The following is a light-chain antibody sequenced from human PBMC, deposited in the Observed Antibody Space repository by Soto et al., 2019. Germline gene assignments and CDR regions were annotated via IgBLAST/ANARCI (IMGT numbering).Light chain of an antibody. CDR1: SSNIGAGYD. CDR2: GNS. J-gene: IGLJ3*02. V-gene: IGLV1-40*01. Sequence: QSVLTQPPSVSGAPGQRVTISCTGSSSNIGAGYDVHWYQQLPGTAPKLLIYGNSNRPSGVADRFSGYKSGTSASLAITGLEDEDEADYYCQSYDSSLSGWVFGGGTKLTVL. CDR3: QSYDSSLSGWV.